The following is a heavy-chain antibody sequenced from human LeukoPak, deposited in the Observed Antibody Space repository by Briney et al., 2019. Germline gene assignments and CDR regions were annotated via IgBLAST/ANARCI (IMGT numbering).Heavy chain of an antibody. CDR1: GFTFRSYG. V-gene: IGHV3-23*01. CDR2: ISGSGDST. CDR3: ARVALWFGEFGWFDP. J-gene: IGHJ5*02. Sequence: PGGSLRLSCAASGFTFRSYGMTWVRQAPGKGLEWVSAISGSGDSTYYADSVKGRFTISRDNSRNTLYLQMNSLRAGDTAVYYCARVALWFGEFGWFDPWGQGTLVTVSS. D-gene: IGHD3-10*01.